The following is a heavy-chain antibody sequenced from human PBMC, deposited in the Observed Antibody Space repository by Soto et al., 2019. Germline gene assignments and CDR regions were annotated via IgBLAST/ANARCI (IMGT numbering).Heavy chain of an antibody. V-gene: IGHV4-4*02. CDR2: MYHTGST. CDR3: ARSSRYQYDSSEGNFDY. D-gene: IGHD3-22*01. J-gene: IGHJ4*02. CDR1: GVSISSNNW. Sequence: QVQLQESGPGLVKPSGTLSLTCAVSGVSISSNNWWSWVRQPPGKGLEWIGEMYHTGSTNYNPSLKSRVTIFVDKSKNHFSLELNSVTAADTAVYYCARSSRYQYDSSEGNFDYWGQGTLVTVSS.